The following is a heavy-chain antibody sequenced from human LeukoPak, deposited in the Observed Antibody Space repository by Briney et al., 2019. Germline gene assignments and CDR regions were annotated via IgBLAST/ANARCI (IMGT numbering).Heavy chain of an antibody. Sequence: GESLKISCKGSGYSFTSYWIGWVRQMPGKGLEWMGIIYPGDPDTRYSPSFQGQVTISADKSISTAYLQWSSLKASDTAMYYCARQEYYDSSGSPPGGDAFDIWGQGTMVTVSS. CDR2: IYPGDPDT. CDR1: GYSFTSYW. CDR3: ARQEYYDSSGSPPGGDAFDI. J-gene: IGHJ3*02. V-gene: IGHV5-51*01. D-gene: IGHD3-22*01.